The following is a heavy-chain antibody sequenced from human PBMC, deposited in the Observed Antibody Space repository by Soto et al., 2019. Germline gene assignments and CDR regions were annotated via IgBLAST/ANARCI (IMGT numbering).Heavy chain of an antibody. CDR3: ARDRDRSFRNAFDI. CDR2: IYSGGST. Sequence: GGSLRLSCAASGFTVSSNYMSWVRQAPGKGLEWVSVIYSGGSTYYADSVKGRFTISRDNSKNTLYLQMNSLRAEDTVVYYCARDRDRSFRNAFDIWGQGTMVTVSS. J-gene: IGHJ3*02. D-gene: IGHD3-10*01. CDR1: GFTVSSNY. V-gene: IGHV3-53*01.